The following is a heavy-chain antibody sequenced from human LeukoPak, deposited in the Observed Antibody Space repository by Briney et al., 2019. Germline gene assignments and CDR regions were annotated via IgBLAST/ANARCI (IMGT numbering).Heavy chain of an antibody. J-gene: IGHJ4*02. CDR2: IYSGGST. V-gene: IGHV3-53*04. Sequence: TGGSLRLSCAASGFTVSRNYMRWVRQAPGKGLEWVSVIYSGGSTYYADSVKGRFTISRHNSKNTLYLQMNSLRAEDTAVYYCARAVPAARFDYWGQGTLVTVSS. D-gene: IGHD2-2*01. CDR1: GFTVSRNY. CDR3: ARAVPAARFDY.